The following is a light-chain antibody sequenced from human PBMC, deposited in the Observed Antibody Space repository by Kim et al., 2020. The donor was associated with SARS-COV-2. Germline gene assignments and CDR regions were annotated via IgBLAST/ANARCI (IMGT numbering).Light chain of an antibody. CDR1: QGVSSRY. CDR3: QQYGSQGR. J-gene: IGKJ1*01. CDR2: GAS. Sequence: LSPGERPTLSCRASQGVSSRYLAWYQQKPGQAPRLLIYGASSRATGIPDRFSGSGSGTDFTLTISRLEPEDFAVYYCQQYGSQGRFGQGTKVDIK. V-gene: IGKV3-20*01.